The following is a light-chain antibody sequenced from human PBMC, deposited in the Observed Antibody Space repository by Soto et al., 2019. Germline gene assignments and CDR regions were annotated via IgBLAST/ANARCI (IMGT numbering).Light chain of an antibody. CDR2: KAS. Sequence: DIQMTQSPSTLSAFVGDRVTITCRASQSINSWLAWYQQKPGKAPNLLIYKASNLESGAPSRFSGSGSGTEFTLTSSSLQPDDFATYYYHQYHRSPVTFGGGTKVEIK. V-gene: IGKV1-5*03. J-gene: IGKJ4*01. CDR1: QSINSW. CDR3: HQYHRSPVT.